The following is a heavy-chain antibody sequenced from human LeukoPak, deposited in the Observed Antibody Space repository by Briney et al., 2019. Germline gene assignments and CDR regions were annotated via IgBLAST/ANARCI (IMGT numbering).Heavy chain of an antibody. J-gene: IGHJ6*03. V-gene: IGHV3-23*01. CDR2: ISATGANI. CDR3: VKRSSSGWHYLDV. Sequence: RTGGSLRLSCAASGFTFSAYSMTWVRQAPGKGLEWVSGISATGANIDYAESVRGRFTISRDNSKNTLHLQMDSLRAEDTAVYFCVKRSSSGWHYLDVWGQGNTVTVSS. CDR1: GFTFSAYS. D-gene: IGHD6-19*01.